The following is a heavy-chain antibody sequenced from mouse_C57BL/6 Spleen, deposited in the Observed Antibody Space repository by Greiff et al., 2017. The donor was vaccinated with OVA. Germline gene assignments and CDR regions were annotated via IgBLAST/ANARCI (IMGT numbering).Heavy chain of an antibody. V-gene: IGHV1-39*01. Sequence: EVHLVESGPELVKPGASVKISCKASGYSFTDYHMNWVKQSNGKSLEWIGVINPNYGTTSYNQKFKGKATLTVDQSSSTAYMQLNSLTSEDSAVYYCARKGGYDDFDYWGQGTTLTVSS. D-gene: IGHD2-2*01. CDR1: GYSFTDYH. CDR2: INPNYGTT. J-gene: IGHJ2*01. CDR3: ARKGGYDDFDY.